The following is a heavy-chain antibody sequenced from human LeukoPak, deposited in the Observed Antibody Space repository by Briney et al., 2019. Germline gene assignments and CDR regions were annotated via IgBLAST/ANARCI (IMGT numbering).Heavy chain of an antibody. J-gene: IGHJ5*02. CDR1: GGTFSSYA. CDR2: IIPIFGTA. D-gene: IGHD6-19*01. V-gene: IGHV1-69*05. Sequence: SVRVSCKASGGTFSSYAISWVRQAPGQGLEWMGGIIPIFGTANYAQKFQGRVTITTDESTSTAYMELSSLRSEDTAVYYCASHSRGWYGRFDPWGQGTLVTVSS. CDR3: ASHSRGWYGRFDP.